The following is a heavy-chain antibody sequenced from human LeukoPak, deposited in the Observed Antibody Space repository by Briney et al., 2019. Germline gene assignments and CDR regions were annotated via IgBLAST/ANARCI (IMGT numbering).Heavy chain of an antibody. CDR1: GFTFSNYG. V-gene: IGHV3-30*18. Sequence: GGSLRLSCAASGFTFSNYGMHWVRQAPGKGLEWVALISYDGSNKYYADSVKGRFTISRDNSKNTLYLQMISLRAEDTAVYYCANYGSVSYFAYWGQGSLVTVSS. D-gene: IGHD3-10*01. J-gene: IGHJ4*02. CDR3: ANYGSVSYFAY. CDR2: ISYDGSNK.